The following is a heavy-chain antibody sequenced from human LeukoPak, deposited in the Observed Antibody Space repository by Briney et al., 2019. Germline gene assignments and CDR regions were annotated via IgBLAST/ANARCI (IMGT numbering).Heavy chain of an antibody. CDR1: GYTFTGYY. J-gene: IGHJ4*02. D-gene: IGHD4-17*01. V-gene: IGHV1-2*02. CDR3: ARFPYGDYVATDVDC. Sequence: ASEKVSCKASGYTFTGYYMHWVRQAPGHRLEWIGWINRKCGGKNYAQKFQGRVAMTWDTCISTAYMELSRLRSDDTAVYCCARFPYGDYVATDVDCWGRGRLVSVSS. CDR2: INRKCGGK.